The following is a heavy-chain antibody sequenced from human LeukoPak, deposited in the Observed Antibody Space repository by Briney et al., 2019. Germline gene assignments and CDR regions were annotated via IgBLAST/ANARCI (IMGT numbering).Heavy chain of an antibody. J-gene: IGHJ6*02. CDR2: ISSSGSTI. CDR3: ARTSCGGDCYSVSDYYYYGMDV. V-gene: IGHV3-11*04. Sequence: GGSLRLSCAASGFTFSDYYMSWISQAPGKGLEWVSYISSSGSTIYYADSVKGRFTISRDNAKNSLYLQMNSLRAEDTAVYYCARTSCGGDCYSVSDYYYYGMDVWGQGTTVTVSS. D-gene: IGHD2-21*02. CDR1: GFTFSDYY.